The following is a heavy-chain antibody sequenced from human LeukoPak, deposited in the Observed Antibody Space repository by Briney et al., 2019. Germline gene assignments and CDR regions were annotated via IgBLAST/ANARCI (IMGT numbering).Heavy chain of an antibody. V-gene: IGHV3-7*01. CDR2: IKQDGSEK. CDR3: ARDRVVSSYDPIDY. D-gene: IGHD2-21*01. J-gene: IGHJ4*02. CDR1: GFTFSSYW. Sequence: PGGSLRLSCAASGFTFSSYWMSWVRQAPGKGLEWVANIKQDGSEKYYVDSVKGRFTISRDNAKNSLYLRMNSLRAEDTAVYYCARDRVVSSYDPIDYWGQGTLVTVSS.